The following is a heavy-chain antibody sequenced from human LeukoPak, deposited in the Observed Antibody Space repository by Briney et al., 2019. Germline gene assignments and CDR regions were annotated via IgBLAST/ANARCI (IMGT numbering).Heavy chain of an antibody. CDR1: GFTFSNYA. Sequence: GGTLRLSCAASGFTFSNYAMSWVREAPGTGLEWGSAILGNGVTTYYADSVKGRFTVSRDNSKSTLYLQMNTLRAEDTALYYCAKWGDYDVLTGYYVPDYWGQGTLVTVSS. V-gene: IGHV3-23*01. CDR2: ILGNGVTT. CDR3: AKWGDYDVLTGYYVPDY. D-gene: IGHD3-9*01. J-gene: IGHJ4*02.